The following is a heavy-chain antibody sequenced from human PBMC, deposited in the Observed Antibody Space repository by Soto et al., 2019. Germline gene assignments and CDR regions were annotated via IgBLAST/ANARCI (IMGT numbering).Heavy chain of an antibody. Sequence: WTWIRQPPGTGLAWIGNVHYSGNTNYNPSLKSRVTTSVDTAKNQLSLNLSSVTAADTAVYYGARHKDAASDRGGMDVWGQGTTVTVSS. J-gene: IGHJ6*02. V-gene: IGHV4-59*08. CDR3: ARHKDAASDRGGMDV. CDR2: VHYSGNT. D-gene: IGHD2-2*01.